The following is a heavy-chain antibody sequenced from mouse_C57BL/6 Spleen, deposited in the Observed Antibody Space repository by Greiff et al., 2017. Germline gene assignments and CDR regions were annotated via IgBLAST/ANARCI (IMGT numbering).Heavy chain of an antibody. J-gene: IGHJ1*03. CDR2: INPGTGGT. CDR1: GYSFTGYY. CDR3: ARGYFDV. V-gene: IGHV1-42*01. Sequence: VQLKESGPELVKPGASVKISCKASGYSFTGYYMNWVKQSPEKSLEWIGEINPGTGGTTYNQKFKAKATLTVDKSSSTAYMQLKSLTSEDSAVYYCARGYFDVWGTGTTVTVSS.